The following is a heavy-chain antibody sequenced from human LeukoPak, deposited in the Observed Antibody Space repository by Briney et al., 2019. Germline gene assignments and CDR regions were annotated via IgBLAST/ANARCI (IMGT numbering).Heavy chain of an antibody. CDR2: IYYSGST. CDR1: GGSISSSSYY. Sequence: SETLSLTCTVSGGSISSSSYYWGWIRQPPGKGLEWIGSIYYSGSTYYNPSLKSRVTISVDTSKNQFSLKLSSVTAADTAVYYCARVAESPYYYDSSGYLTWGQGTLVTVSS. V-gene: IGHV4-39*07. J-gene: IGHJ5*02. D-gene: IGHD3-22*01. CDR3: ARVAESPYYYDSSGYLT.